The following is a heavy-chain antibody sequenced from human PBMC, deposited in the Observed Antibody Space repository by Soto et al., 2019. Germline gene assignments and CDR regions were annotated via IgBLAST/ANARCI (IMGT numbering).Heavy chain of an antibody. CDR1: GFTFRTYG. J-gene: IGHJ6*02. Sequence: PGGSLRLSCAASGFTFRTYGMHWVRQAPGKGLEWVAVIWYDGSNKYYADSVKGRFTISRDDSKNTLSLQMDSLRAEDTAVYYCARDIYSSSYYHYYSMDVWGQGTTVTV. CDR2: IWYDGSNK. V-gene: IGHV3-33*01. D-gene: IGHD6-6*01. CDR3: ARDIYSSSYYHYYSMDV.